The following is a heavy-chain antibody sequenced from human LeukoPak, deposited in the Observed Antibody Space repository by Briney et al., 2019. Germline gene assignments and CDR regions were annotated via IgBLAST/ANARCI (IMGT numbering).Heavy chain of an antibody. V-gene: IGHV3-23*01. CDR3: AKVRGYCSGGSCSPYYHYYYGMDV. Sequence: PGGSLRLSCAASGFTFSRNAMTWVRQAPGKGLEWVSGISGGGVSTYYADSVKGRFTISRDNFKNTLYLQMNSLRAEDTATYYCAKVRGYCSGGSCSPYYHYYYGMDVWGQGTSVTVSS. CDR2: ISGGGVST. D-gene: IGHD2-15*01. J-gene: IGHJ6*02. CDR1: GFTFSRNA.